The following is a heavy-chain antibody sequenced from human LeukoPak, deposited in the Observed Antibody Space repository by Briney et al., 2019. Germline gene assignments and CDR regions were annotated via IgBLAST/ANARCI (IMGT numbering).Heavy chain of an antibody. CDR1: RFTFRSYQ. CDR2: IRNSGSTI. J-gene: IGHJ4*02. V-gene: IGHV3-48*03. Sequence: PGGSLPLSCAASRFTFRSYQMNWVRQPPAKERAGVSYIRNSGSTIYYADSVKGRFTISRDNAKNSLYLQMNSLRAEDTAVYYCARTPFTMVRGVPSVFFDYWGQGTLVTVAS. CDR3: ARTPFTMVRGVPSVFFDY. D-gene: IGHD3-10*01.